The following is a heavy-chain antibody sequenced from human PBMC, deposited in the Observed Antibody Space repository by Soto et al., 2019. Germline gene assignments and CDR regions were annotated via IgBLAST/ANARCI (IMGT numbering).Heavy chain of an antibody. CDR3: AKDCYGDWGY. J-gene: IGHJ4*02. D-gene: IGHD4-17*01. CDR1: GFTVSSNY. Sequence: VQLVESGGGLIQPGGSLRLSCAASGFTVSSNYMSWVRQAPGKGLEWVSAISGSGGSTYYADSVKGRFTISRDNSKNTLYLQMNSLRAEDTAVYYCAKDCYGDWGYWGQGTLVTVSS. V-gene: IGHV3-23*04. CDR2: ISGSGGST.